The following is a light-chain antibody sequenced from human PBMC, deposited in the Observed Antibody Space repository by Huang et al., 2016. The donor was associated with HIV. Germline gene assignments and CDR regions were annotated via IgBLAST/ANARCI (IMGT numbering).Light chain of an antibody. J-gene: IGKJ5*01. Sequence: DIQMTQSPSSLSASVGDRVTITCQASQDISTYLNWYQQKPGKAPKVLIYAASNLETGVPSRFSGSGSGTNFTFTISSLQPEDFATYYCQQYDNLPITFGQGTRLEI. CDR2: AAS. CDR3: QQYDNLPIT. CDR1: QDISTY. V-gene: IGKV1-33*01.